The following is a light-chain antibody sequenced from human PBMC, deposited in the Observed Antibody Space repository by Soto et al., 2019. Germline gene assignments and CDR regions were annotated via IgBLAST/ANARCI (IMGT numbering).Light chain of an antibody. Sequence: DSQMTQSPSSLSASVGDRITIPCRASQSISRYLNWYQHKPGKAPKLLINAASSLERGVPSRFSGGGSGTDFTLNISSLQPDDFATYYCQQNYRATPWTFGQGTKVDIK. CDR3: QQNYRATPWT. CDR1: QSISRY. V-gene: IGKV1-39*01. J-gene: IGKJ1*01. CDR2: AAS.